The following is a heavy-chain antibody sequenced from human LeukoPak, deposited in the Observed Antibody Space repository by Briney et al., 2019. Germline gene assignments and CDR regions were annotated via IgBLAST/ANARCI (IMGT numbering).Heavy chain of an antibody. D-gene: IGHD3-22*01. V-gene: IGHV1-46*01. CDR1: GYTFTSYY. J-gene: IGHJ1*01. Sequence: GASVKVSCKASGYTFTSYYMHWVRQAPGQGLEWMGIINPSGGSTSYAQKFQGRVTMTRDTSTSTVYMELSSLRSEDTAVYYCVADPKRITMKLVTRRGGYFQHWGQGTLVTVSS. CDR2: INPSGGST. CDR3: VADPKRITMKLVTRRGGYFQH.